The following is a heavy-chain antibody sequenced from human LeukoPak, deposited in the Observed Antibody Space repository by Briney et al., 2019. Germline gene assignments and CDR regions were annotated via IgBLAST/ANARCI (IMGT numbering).Heavy chain of an antibody. CDR1: GFTFSNYG. CDR2: TDTSGRYV. CDR3: ARGRSITLLRGVAMSDGFDI. J-gene: IGHJ3*02. V-gene: IGHV3-21*06. D-gene: IGHD3-10*01. Sequence: PGGSLTLSCAASGFTFSNYGMNWVRQAPGKGLEWVSFTDTSGRYVYYGDSVKGRFTISRDNAKNLLFLQMNGLRAEDTALYYCARGRSITLLRGVAMSDGFDIWGQGAMVAVSS.